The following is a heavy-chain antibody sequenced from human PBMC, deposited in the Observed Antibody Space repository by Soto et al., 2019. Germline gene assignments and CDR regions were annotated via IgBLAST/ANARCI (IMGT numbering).Heavy chain of an antibody. Sequence: GGSLRLSCAASGFTFSSYSMNWVRQAPGKGLEWVSSISSSSSYIYYADSVKGRFTISRDNAKNSLYLQMNSLRAEDTAVYYCARDCSGGSCYSYYYYGMDVWGQGTTVTVSS. J-gene: IGHJ6*02. D-gene: IGHD2-15*01. CDR3: ARDCSGGSCYSYYYYGMDV. CDR1: GFTFSSYS. CDR2: ISSSSSYI. V-gene: IGHV3-21*01.